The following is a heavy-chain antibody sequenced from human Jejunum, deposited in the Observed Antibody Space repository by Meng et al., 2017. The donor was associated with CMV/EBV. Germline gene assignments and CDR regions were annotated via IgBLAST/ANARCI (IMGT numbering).Heavy chain of an antibody. CDR1: GFTFSNYW. D-gene: IGHD3-16*01. Sequence: VRLGESGGGVVQPGGSLRLSCEVSGFTFSNYWMHWVCQAPGKGLVWISRIKNDASTTGYADSVKGRFTISRDNAKNTLYLHMNSLRAEDTAVYYCARDISWGQSDYWGQGTLVTVSS. CDR3: ARDISWGQSDY. J-gene: IGHJ4*02. V-gene: IGHV3-74*01. CDR2: IKNDASTT.